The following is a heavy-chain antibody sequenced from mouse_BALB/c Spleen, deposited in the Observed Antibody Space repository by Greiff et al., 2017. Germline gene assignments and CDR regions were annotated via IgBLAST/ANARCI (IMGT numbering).Heavy chain of an antibody. CDR1: GFNIKDTY. V-gene: IGHV14-3*02. D-gene: IGHD4-1*01. CDR2: IDPANGNT. J-gene: IGHJ3*01. CDR3: AENWGFAY. Sequence: EVQLQQSGAELVKPGASVKLSCTASGFNIKDTYMHWVKQRPEQGLEWIGRIDPANGNTKYDPKFQGKATITADTSSNTAYLQLSSLTSEDTAVYYCAENWGFAYWGQGTLVTVSA.